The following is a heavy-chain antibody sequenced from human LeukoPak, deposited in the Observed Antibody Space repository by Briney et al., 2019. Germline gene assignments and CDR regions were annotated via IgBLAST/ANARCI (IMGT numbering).Heavy chain of an antibody. CDR2: ISAYNGNT. D-gene: IGHD3-10*01. Sequence: GASVKVSCKASGYTFTSYGISWVRQAPGQGPEWMGWISAYNGNTNYAQKLQGRVTMTTDTSTSTAYMELRSLRSDDTAVYYCAREAYYYGSGSYYNVSGMDVWGQGTTVTVSS. CDR3: AREAYYYGSGSYYNVSGMDV. J-gene: IGHJ6*02. CDR1: GYTFTSYG. V-gene: IGHV1-18*01.